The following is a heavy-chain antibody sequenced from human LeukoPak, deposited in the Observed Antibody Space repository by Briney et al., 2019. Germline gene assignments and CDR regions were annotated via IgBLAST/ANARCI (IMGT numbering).Heavy chain of an antibody. CDR1: GYTFSRHY. CDR3: ARGAYGDK. J-gene: IGHJ4*02. Sequence: ASVKVSCKASGYTFSRHYMHWMRQAPGQGLEWMGWISTQSGNTNYAQKVQGRLTLTTDRSTNTAYMELRSLRSDDTAVYYCARGAYGDKWGQGTMVTVSS. D-gene: IGHD4-17*01. V-gene: IGHV1-18*04. CDR2: ISTQSGNT.